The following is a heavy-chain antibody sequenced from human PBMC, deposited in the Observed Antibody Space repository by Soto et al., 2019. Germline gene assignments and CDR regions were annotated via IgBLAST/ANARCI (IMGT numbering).Heavy chain of an antibody. D-gene: IGHD4-17*01. CDR3: AKSAPMDAGDKYYYDF. V-gene: IGHV1-69*13. CDR2: IIPFFGTA. CDR1: GGTFSTFG. J-gene: IGHJ4*02. Sequence: SVKVSCKASGGTFSTFGISWVRQAPGQGLEWMGGIIPFFGTARYSQEFEDRITITADESTNTVYMDLRSLTSEDTAIYYCAKSAPMDAGDKYYYDFWGQGALVTVSS.